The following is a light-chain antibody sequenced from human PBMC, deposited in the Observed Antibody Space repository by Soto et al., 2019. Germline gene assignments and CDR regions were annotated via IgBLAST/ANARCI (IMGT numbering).Light chain of an antibody. CDR3: QSYDSNLSVV. CDR2: GNS. Sequence: QSVLTQPPSVSGAPGQRVTISCTGSGSNIGTGYDVHWYQQLPGTAPKLLIYGNSNRPSGVPDRFSGSKSGTSASLAITGLQAEDEADYYCQSYDSNLSVVFGGGTKLTVL. V-gene: IGLV1-40*01. J-gene: IGLJ2*01. CDR1: GSNIGTGYD.